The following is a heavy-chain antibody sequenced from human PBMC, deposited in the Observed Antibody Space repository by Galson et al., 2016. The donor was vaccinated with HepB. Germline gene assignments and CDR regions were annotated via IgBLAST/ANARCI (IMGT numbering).Heavy chain of an antibody. V-gene: IGHV4-61*03. D-gene: IGHD5-12*01. Sequence: SLTCSVSGASVSSGSYYWSWLRQPPGKGLEWIGYIYYSVSTNYNPSLKSRVTISIDTSKNHFSLNLSSVTAADTAVYYCARDLAVNTVASYGMDVWGQGTSVIVSS. CDR1: GASVSSGSYY. CDR2: IYYSVST. J-gene: IGHJ6*02. CDR3: ARDLAVNTVASYGMDV.